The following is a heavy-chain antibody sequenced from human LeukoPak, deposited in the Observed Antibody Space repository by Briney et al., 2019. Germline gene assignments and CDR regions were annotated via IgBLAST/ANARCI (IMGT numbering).Heavy chain of an antibody. CDR2: IKQDGSEK. CDR3: ARDRKAGMTPIVGY. Sequence: TGGSLRLSCAASGFTFSSYWMSWVRQAPGKGLEWVANIKQDGSEKYYVDSVKGRFTISRDNAKNSLYLQMNSLRAEDTAVYYCARDRKAGMTPIVGYWGQGALVTVSS. V-gene: IGHV3-7*01. D-gene: IGHD6-13*01. J-gene: IGHJ4*02. CDR1: GFTFSSYW.